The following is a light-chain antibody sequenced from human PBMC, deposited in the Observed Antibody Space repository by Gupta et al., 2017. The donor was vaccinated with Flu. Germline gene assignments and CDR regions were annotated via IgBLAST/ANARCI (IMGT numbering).Light chain of an antibody. CDR3: QQAKSLPPT. Sequence: PSPLSASVGDRVTITCRASQRIDKWLAWYQQKPGTAPKLLIYGASTLQNGVPPRFSGGGSGTDFTLTISNLQPEDFGIYYCQQAKSLPPTFGQGTTLQI. V-gene: IGKV1D-12*01. CDR2: GAS. J-gene: IGKJ2*01. CDR1: QRIDKW.